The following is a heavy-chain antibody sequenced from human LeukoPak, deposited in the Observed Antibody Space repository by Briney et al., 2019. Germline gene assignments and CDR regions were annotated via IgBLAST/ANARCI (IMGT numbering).Heavy chain of an antibody. CDR2: ISYDGSNK. D-gene: IGHD2-15*01. J-gene: IGHJ4*02. Sequence: GGSLRLSCAASGFTFSSYWMHWVRQAPGKGLEWVAVISYDGSNKYYADSVKGRFTISRDNSKNTLYLQMNSLRAEDTAVYYCARDNRRYCSGGSCYESFDYWGQGTLVTVSS. V-gene: IGHV3-30*03. CDR3: ARDNRRYCSGGSCYESFDY. CDR1: GFTFSSYW.